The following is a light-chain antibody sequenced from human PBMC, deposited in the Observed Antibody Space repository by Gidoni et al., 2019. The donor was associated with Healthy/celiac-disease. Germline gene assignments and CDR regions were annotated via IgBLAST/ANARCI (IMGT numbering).Light chain of an antibody. CDR3: QQRSNWPPSLT. CDR2: DAS. CDR1: QSVSSY. Sequence: EIVLTQSQATLSLSPGERATLSCRASQSVSSYLAWYQQKPGQAPRLLIHDASNRATGIPARFSGSGSGTDFTLTIRSLEPEDFAVYYCQQRSNWPPSLTFGGGTKVEIK. V-gene: IGKV3-11*01. J-gene: IGKJ4*01.